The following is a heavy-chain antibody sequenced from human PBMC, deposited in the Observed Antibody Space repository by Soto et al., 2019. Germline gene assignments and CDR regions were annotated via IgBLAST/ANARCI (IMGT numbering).Heavy chain of an antibody. CDR1: GFIFSDYW. D-gene: IGHD6-25*01. J-gene: IGHJ4*02. Sequence: GGSLRLSCAASGFIFSDYWMHWVRQAPGKGLVWVARINGDGTTTYVDSVKGRFTISRDNAKNMMYLQMNSLRVEDTAMYYCGRGSGPRGRPYWGQGISVTVSS. CDR3: GRGSGPRGRPY. CDR2: INGDGTT. V-gene: IGHV3-74*01.